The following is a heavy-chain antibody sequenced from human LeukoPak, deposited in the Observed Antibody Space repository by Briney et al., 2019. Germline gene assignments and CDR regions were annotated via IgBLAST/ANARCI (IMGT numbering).Heavy chain of an antibody. CDR1: GYSISSGYY. D-gene: IGHD6-6*01. J-gene: IGHJ6*03. Sequence: SETLSLTCTVSGYSISSGYYWGWIGQPPGKGLGWMGNIYHSGSTSYNPSLKSRVTISVDTSKNQFSLKLSSVTAADTAVYYCARELRAARPYYYYYMDVWGKGTTVTVSS. V-gene: IGHV4-38-2*02. CDR3: ARELRAARPYYYYYMDV. CDR2: IYHSGST.